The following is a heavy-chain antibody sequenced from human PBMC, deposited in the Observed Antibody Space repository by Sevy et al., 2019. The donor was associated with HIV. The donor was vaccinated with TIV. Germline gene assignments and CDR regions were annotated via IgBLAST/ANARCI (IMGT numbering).Heavy chain of an antibody. D-gene: IGHD5-12*01. V-gene: IGHV1-69*13. CDR3: AKAGQMDTGMATFDYGIDV. CDR2: IIPIFDTT. J-gene: IGHJ6*01. CDR1: GGTFSNYV. Sequence: ASVKVSCKASGGTFSNYVIGWVRQAPGQGLEWMGGIIPIFDTTNYAQKFQGRVTITADESTSTAYMELYSLMSEDTAVYYCAKAGQMDTGMATFDYGIDVWGQGTTVTVSS.